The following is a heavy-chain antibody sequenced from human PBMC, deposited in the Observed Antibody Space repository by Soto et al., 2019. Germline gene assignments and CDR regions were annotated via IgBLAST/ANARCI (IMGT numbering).Heavy chain of an antibody. Sequence: ASVKVSCRAYGYTFTGYYMHRVRQAPGQGLEWMGWINPNSGGTNYAQKFQGRVTMTRDTSISTAYMELSGLRSDDTAVYYCASCYSRSYGMDVWGQGTTVTVSS. CDR1: GYTFTGYY. J-gene: IGHJ6*02. CDR2: INPNSGGT. D-gene: IGHD6-13*01. CDR3: ASCYSRSYGMDV. V-gene: IGHV1-2*02.